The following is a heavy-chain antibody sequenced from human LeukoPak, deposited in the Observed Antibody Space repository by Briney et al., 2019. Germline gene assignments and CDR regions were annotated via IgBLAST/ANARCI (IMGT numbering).Heavy chain of an antibody. CDR2: IYSGGRT. Sequence: PGGSLRLSCVTSGFSVSSNYLSWVRQAPGKGLDWVSVIYSGGRTYYADSVKGRFTISRDNAKNSLYLQMNSLRAEDTAVYYCARDSFAGYDSSGYSSYDYWGQGTLVTVSS. D-gene: IGHD3-22*01. V-gene: IGHV3-53*01. J-gene: IGHJ4*02. CDR3: ARDSFAGYDSSGYSSYDY. CDR1: GFSVSSNY.